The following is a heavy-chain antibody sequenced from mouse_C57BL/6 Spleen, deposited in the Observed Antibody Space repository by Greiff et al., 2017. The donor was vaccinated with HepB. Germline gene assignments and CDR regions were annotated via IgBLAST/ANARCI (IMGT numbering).Heavy chain of an antibody. Sequence: EVKLQESGGGLVQPGGSMKLSCAASGFTFSDAWMDWVRQSPEKGLEWVAEIRNKANNHATYYAESVKGRFTISRDDSKSSVYLQMNSLRAEDTGIYYCRRVGSYDWYFDVWGTGTTVTVSS. CDR3: RRVGSYDWYFDV. J-gene: IGHJ1*03. V-gene: IGHV6-6*01. CDR1: GFTFSDAW. CDR2: IRNKANNHAT. D-gene: IGHD6-1*01.